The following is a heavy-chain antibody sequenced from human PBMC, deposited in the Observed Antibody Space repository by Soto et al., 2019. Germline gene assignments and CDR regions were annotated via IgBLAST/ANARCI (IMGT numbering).Heavy chain of an antibody. CDR1: GGTFSSYA. CDR3: ARDPRVFDAFDI. V-gene: IGHV1-69*13. D-gene: IGHD2-8*01. J-gene: IGHJ3*02. Sequence: SVKVSCKASGGTFSSYAISWVRQAPGQGLEWMGGIIPIFGTANYAQKFQGRVTITADESTSTAYMELSSLRSEDTAVYYCARDPRVFDAFDIWGQGTMVTVSS. CDR2: IIPIFGTA.